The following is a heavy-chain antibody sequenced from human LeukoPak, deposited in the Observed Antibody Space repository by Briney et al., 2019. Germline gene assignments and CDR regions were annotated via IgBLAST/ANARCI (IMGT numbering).Heavy chain of an antibody. CDR1: GGTLSSYD. V-gene: IGHV1-8*03. CDR2: MNPNSGNT. Sequence: ASVKVSCKASGGTLSSYDINWVRQATGQGLEWMGWMNPNSGNTAYAQKFQGRVTITRNTSISTDYMELSSLRSEDTAVYYCARSGSGYYSGGIAFDIWGQGTMVTVSS. CDR3: ARSGSGYYSGGIAFDI. D-gene: IGHD3-22*01. J-gene: IGHJ3*02.